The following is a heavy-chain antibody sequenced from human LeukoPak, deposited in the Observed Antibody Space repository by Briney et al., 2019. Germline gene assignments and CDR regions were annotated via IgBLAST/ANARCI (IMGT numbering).Heavy chain of an antibody. D-gene: IGHD6-13*01. V-gene: IGHV3-23*01. CDR2: ISGSGGST. CDR3: AKDRTSYRSSWDQFDY. CDR1: GFTFSSYA. J-gene: IGHJ4*02. Sequence: GGSLXLSCAASGFTFSSYAMSWVRQAPGKGVGWVSAISGSGGSTYYADSVKGRFTISRDNSKNTLYLQMNSLRAEDTAVYYCAKDRTSYRSSWDQFDYWGQGTLVTVSS.